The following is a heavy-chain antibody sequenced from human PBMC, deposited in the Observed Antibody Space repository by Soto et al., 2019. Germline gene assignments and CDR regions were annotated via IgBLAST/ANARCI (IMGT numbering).Heavy chain of an antibody. J-gene: IGHJ4*02. CDR3: AKTGGSWAQFDY. CDR2: ISGSGTST. CDR1: GFTFSNTA. V-gene: IGHV3-23*01. Sequence: GGSLRLSCAASGFTFSNTAMTWVRQAPGKGLEWVSLISGSGTSTYYADSVKGRFTISRDNSKNTLYLQMNSLRAEDTAVYYCAKTGGSWAQFDYWGQGTLVTVSS. D-gene: IGHD2-8*02.